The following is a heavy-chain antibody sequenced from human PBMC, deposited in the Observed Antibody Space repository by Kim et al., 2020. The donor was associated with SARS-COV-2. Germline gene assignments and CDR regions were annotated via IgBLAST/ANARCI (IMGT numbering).Heavy chain of an antibody. CDR2: K. D-gene: IGHD2-15*01. V-gene: IGHV3-7*01. J-gene: IGHJ4*02. CDR3: AREEIVVPCFDY. Sequence: KDYVDAEKGRLSTTRDHAKSTLYLQMNSLRAEDTAVYYCAREEIVVPCFDYGGQGTLVTVSS.